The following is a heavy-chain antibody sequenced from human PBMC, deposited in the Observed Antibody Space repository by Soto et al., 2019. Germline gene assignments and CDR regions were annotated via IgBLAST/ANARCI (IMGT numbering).Heavy chain of an antibody. CDR2: ITSNGVAT. CDR3: ASEHDGSSWYIN. CDR1: GFTFSSYA. Sequence: EVHLVESGGGLVQPGGSLRLSCAASGFTFSSYAMHWVRQALGKGLEYVSAITSNGVATYYANSVKGRFTSSTDTPKNTLYRQKGSLRAEDMGVYYCASEHDGSSWYINWGQGTLVTVSS. V-gene: IGHV3-64*01. D-gene: IGHD6-13*01. J-gene: IGHJ4*02.